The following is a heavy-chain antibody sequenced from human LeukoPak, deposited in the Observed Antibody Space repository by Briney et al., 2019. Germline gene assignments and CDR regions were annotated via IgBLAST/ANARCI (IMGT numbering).Heavy chain of an antibody. D-gene: IGHD2-15*01. J-gene: IGHJ4*02. CDR2: ISSSSSTI. Sequence: GGSLRLSCAASGFTFSSYSMNWVRQAPGKGLEWVSYISSSSSTIYYADSVKGRFTISRDNAKNSLYLQMNSLRAEDTAVYYCARGPDGGSYPLFDYWGQGTLVTVSS. CDR1: GFTFSSYS. CDR3: ARGPDGGSYPLFDY. V-gene: IGHV3-48*04.